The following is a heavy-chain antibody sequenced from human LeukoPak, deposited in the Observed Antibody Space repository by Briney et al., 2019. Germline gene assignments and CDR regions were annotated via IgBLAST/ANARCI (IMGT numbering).Heavy chain of an antibody. V-gene: IGHV3-23*01. D-gene: IGHD1-26*01. CDR3: AKAQYSGSYTNWFDP. Sequence: GCSVRLSCAACGFRFRSYAMIWVRQAPGKGLEWVAAISGSGGSTYYADSVKGRFTISRDNSKNTLYLQMNSLRAEDTAVYYCAKAQYSGSYTNWFDPWGQGTLVTVSS. J-gene: IGHJ5*02. CDR2: ISGSGGST. CDR1: GFRFRSYA.